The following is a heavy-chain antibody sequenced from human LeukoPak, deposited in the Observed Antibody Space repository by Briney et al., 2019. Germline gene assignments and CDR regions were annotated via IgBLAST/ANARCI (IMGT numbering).Heavy chain of an antibody. CDR2: TRNKARSYTT. Sequence: GGSLRLSCAASGFTFSSFGLHWVRQAPGKGLEWVGRTRNKARSYTTEYAASVKGRFTISRDDSKNSLYLQMNSLKTEDTAVYYCARGSSGSHPNFDSWGQGTLVTVSS. D-gene: IGHD3-22*01. CDR1: GFTFSSFG. J-gene: IGHJ4*02. CDR3: ARGSSGSHPNFDS. V-gene: IGHV3-72*01.